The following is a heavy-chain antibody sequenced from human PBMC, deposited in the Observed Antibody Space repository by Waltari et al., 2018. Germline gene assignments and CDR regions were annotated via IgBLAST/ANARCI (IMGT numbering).Heavy chain of an antibody. V-gene: IGHV3-9*01. J-gene: IGHJ4*02. Sequence: EVQLVESGGGLVQPGRSLRLSCAASGFTFDDYAMHLVRQAPGKGLEWVSGISWNSGNIGYADAVKGRFTISRDNAKNSLYLQMNSLRAEDTAFYYCAKDMDRSGSSWFGVDYWGQGTLVTVSS. D-gene: IGHD6-13*01. CDR2: ISWNSGNI. CDR3: AKDMDRSGSSWFGVDY. CDR1: GFTFDDYA.